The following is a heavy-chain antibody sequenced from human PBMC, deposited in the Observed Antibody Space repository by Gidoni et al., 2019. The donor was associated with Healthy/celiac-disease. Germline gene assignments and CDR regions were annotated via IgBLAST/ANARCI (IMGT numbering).Heavy chain of an antibody. Sequence: QVQLVESGGGVVQPGRSLRLSCAASGLTFSSYAMHWVRQAPGKGLAWVAVISYDGSNKYYADSVKGRFTISRDNSKNTLYLQMNSLRAEDTAVYYCARDLGYTNTIFGVVITGWFDPWGQGTLVTVSS. CDR2: ISYDGSNK. D-gene: IGHD3-3*01. CDR3: ARDLGYTNTIFGVVITGWFDP. V-gene: IGHV3-30*04. J-gene: IGHJ5*02. CDR1: GLTFSSYA.